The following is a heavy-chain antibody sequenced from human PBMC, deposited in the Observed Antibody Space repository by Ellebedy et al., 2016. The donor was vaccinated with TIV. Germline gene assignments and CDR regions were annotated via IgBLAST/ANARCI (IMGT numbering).Heavy chain of an antibody. CDR2: VYHTGST. Sequence: SETLSLXXTVSGGSVINAGSYWSWIRQPPGRGLEWIGYVYHTGSTKLNPSLKSRVTMSVDTSKNQFSLKLSSVTAPDTAVYYCARGLYFDSSGYYYWFDPWGQGILVTVSS. V-gene: IGHV4-61*08. CDR3: ARGLYFDSSGYYYWFDP. D-gene: IGHD3-22*01. CDR1: GGSVINAGSY. J-gene: IGHJ5*02.